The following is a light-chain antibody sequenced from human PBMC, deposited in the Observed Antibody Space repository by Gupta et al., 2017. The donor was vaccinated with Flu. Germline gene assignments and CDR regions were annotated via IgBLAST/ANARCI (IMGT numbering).Light chain of an antibody. Sequence: PSSLSASVGDRVTITCRASQSIITYLNWYQQKPGAFPKLLISAASNLQSGVPSRFSGSGSGTDFTRTISSLQPEDSATYYCQQSYSMPLTFGGGTTVEIK. J-gene: IGKJ4*01. CDR3: QQSYSMPLT. CDR2: AAS. V-gene: IGKV1-39*01. CDR1: QSIITY.